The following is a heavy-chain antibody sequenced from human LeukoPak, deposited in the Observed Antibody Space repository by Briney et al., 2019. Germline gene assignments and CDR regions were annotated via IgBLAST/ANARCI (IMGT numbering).Heavy chain of an antibody. J-gene: IGHJ6*03. CDR2: ILYSGST. CDR1: GGSISPYY. D-gene: IGHD1-1*01. Sequence: SETLSLTCTVSGGSISPYYWNWIRQPPGKGLEWIGHILYSGSTTYNPSLKSRVTISIDKSKNQSSLNLTSVTAADTAVYYCARVKMSRDNVYYYYYLDVWGKGTTVTVSS. V-gene: IGHV4-59*01. CDR3: ARVKMSRDNVYYYYYLDV.